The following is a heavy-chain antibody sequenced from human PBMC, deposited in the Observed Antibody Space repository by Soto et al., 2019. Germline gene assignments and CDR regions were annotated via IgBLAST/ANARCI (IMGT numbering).Heavy chain of an antibody. CDR3: GRVLDNSWYFHL. Sequence: SETLSLTCTVSGGSLNTDSSYWTWVRQPPGGGLEYLGYVYYTGVTNYNPSLKSRVTISLDMSKSQFFLTLSSVTPADTATYYCGRVLDNSWYFHLWGRGTLVTVSS. CDR2: VYYTGVT. V-gene: IGHV4-61*01. J-gene: IGHJ2*01. D-gene: IGHD1-20*01. CDR1: GGSLNTDSSY.